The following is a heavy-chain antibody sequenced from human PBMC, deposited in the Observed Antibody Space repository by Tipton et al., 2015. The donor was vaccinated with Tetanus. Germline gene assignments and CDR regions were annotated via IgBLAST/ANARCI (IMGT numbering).Heavy chain of an antibody. V-gene: IGHV3-11*01. D-gene: IGHD6-19*01. CDR3: AREYSSGWSVFDY. Sequence: SLRLSCAASGFTFSDYYMSWIRQAPGKGLEWVSYISSSGSSIYYADSVKGRFTISRDNAKNSLYLQMNSLRAEDTAVYYCAREYSSGWSVFDYWGQGTLVTASS. CDR1: GFTFSDYY. J-gene: IGHJ4*02. CDR2: ISSSGSSI.